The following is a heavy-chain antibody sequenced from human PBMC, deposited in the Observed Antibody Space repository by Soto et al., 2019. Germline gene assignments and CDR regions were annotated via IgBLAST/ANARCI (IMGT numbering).Heavy chain of an antibody. V-gene: IGHV4-59*01. J-gene: IGHJ5*02. CDR3: ARDLTISSTDGPLDP. CDR2: IHYTGST. Sequence: SETLSLTCTVSGGSMSRYYWTWIRQPPGKGPEWIGNIHYTGSTNYNPSLKSRVTILLGTSTSQFSLKVSSVTAADTAVYYCARDLTISSTDGPLDPWGHGTLVTVSS. CDR1: GGSMSRYY. D-gene: IGHD1-1*01.